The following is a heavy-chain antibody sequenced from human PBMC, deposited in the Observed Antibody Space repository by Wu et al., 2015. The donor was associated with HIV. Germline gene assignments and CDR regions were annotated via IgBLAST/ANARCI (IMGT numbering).Heavy chain of an antibody. D-gene: IGHD6-19*01. V-gene: IGHV1-69*01. CDR2: IIPLFGTT. J-gene: IGHJ4*01. CDR3: ATPRSPGFSSAWPTYFDY. CDR1: GNTFNA. Sequence: QVQLVQSGAEVKKPGASVKISCKASGNTFNAINWLRQAPGQGLEWMGGIIPLFGTTEYAHILQGRVTITTDESTSTAYMRLSSLTSADTAVYYCATPRSPGFSSAWPTYFDYWGQGTVVTVSS.